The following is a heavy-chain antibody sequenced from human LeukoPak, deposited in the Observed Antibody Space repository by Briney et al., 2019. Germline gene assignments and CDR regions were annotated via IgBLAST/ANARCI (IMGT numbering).Heavy chain of an antibody. Sequence: GGSLRLSCAASGFTFSSYGMHWVRQAPGKGLEWVALIWNDGSNQYYADSVKGRFTISRDDSKNMLYLQMNSLRAEDTAVYYCARDGREYNWFDPWGQGTLVTVSS. CDR2: IWNDGSNQ. CDR3: ARDGREYNWFDP. V-gene: IGHV3-33*01. J-gene: IGHJ5*02. D-gene: IGHD3-10*01. CDR1: GFTFSSYG.